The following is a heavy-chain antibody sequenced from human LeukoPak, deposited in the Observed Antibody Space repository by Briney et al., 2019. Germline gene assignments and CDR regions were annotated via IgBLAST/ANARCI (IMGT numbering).Heavy chain of an antibody. CDR3: ARDWEAVSAFDI. D-gene: IGHD1-26*01. CDR2: ISYDGSNK. V-gene: IGHV3-30*03. J-gene: IGHJ3*02. CDR1: GFTFSSYG. Sequence: GGSLRLSCAASGFTFSSYGMHWVRQAPGKGLEWVAVISYDGSNKYYADSVKGRFTISRDNSKNTLYLQMNSLRAEDTAVYYCARDWEAVSAFDIWGQGTMVTVSS.